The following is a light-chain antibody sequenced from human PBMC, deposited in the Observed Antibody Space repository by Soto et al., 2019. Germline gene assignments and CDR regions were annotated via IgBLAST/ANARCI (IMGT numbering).Light chain of an antibody. V-gene: IGKV3-11*01. CDR2: DAS. Sequence: EIVLTQSPATLSLSPGERATLSCGASQSVGSYLAWYQQKPGQAPRLLIYDASNRATGIPARFSGSGSGTDFTLIISSLEPEDFAVYYCQQRSNWPRTFGQGSMVDIK. CDR1: QSVGSY. J-gene: IGKJ1*01. CDR3: QQRSNWPRT.